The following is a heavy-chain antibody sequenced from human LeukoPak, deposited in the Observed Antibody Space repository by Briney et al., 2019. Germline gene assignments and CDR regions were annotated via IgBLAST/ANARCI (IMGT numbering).Heavy chain of an antibody. CDR2: IYTSGST. Sequence: SETLSLTCTVSGGSISSDYWSWIRQPDGKGLEWIGRIYTSGSTNYNPSLKSRVSMSVDTPTNQFSLKLSSVTAADTAVYYCARDSLVHPNRWFDPWGQGTLVIVSS. V-gene: IGHV4-4*07. CDR3: ARDSLVHPNRWFDP. D-gene: IGHD6-13*01. J-gene: IGHJ5*02. CDR1: GGSISSDY.